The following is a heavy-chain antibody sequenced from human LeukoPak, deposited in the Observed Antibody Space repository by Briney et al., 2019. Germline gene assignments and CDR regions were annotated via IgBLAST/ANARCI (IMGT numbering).Heavy chain of an antibody. J-gene: IGHJ4*02. CDR1: GFTFSSYA. CDR3: ARGYASESYYNGPGY. Sequence: GRSLRLSCAASGFTFSSYAMHWIRQAPGKGLEWVAVISDDGSNYSYADSVKGRFTISRDNSKSTLYLQMNSLRAEDTGVYYCARGYASESYYNGPGYWGQGTLVTVSS. D-gene: IGHD3-10*01. CDR2: ISDDGSNY. V-gene: IGHV3-30-3*01.